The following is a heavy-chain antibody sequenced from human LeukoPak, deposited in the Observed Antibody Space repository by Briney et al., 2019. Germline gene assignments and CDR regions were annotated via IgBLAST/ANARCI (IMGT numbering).Heavy chain of an antibody. Sequence: PGGSLRLSCAASGFTFSSYWMHWVRQAPGKGLVWVSRINSDGSSTSYADSVKGRFTISRDNAKNTLYLQMNGLRADDTAVYSCAKSFTSSSSDYWGQGTLVTVSS. CDR3: AKSFTSSSSDY. CDR2: INSDGSST. V-gene: IGHV3-74*01. D-gene: IGHD6-13*01. J-gene: IGHJ4*02. CDR1: GFTFSSYW.